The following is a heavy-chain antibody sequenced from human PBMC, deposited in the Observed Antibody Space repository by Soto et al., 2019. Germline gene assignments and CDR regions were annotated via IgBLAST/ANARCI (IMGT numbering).Heavy chain of an antibody. CDR1: GDTFSSYA. CDR2: IIPPFGTA. J-gene: IGHJ4*02. Sequence: GASVKVSCKASGDTFSSYAITWVRQAPGQGLEWMGGIIPPFGTAKYARKFQGRVTIMADESTRTVYMELSSLRSEDTAVYYCATLRAYGSGTYVDSFFDYWGQGTLVTVSS. V-gene: IGHV1-69*13. D-gene: IGHD3-10*01. CDR3: ATLRAYGSGTYVDSFFDY.